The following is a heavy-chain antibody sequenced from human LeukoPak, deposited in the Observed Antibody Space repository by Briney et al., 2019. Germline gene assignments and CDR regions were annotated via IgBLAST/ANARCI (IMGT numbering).Heavy chain of an antibody. CDR3: AQGYLSGWYPS. Sequence: PGGSLRLSCVVSGFSVSNSGMSRVRQAPGKGLDWISAISVDGKTAYYADSVKGRFIISRDNSKNTLYLQLSGLRAEDTAVYYCAQGYLSGWYPSWGQGSMVSVSS. D-gene: IGHD6-19*01. CDR1: GFSVSNSG. J-gene: IGHJ5*02. CDR2: ISVDGKTA. V-gene: IGHV3-23*01.